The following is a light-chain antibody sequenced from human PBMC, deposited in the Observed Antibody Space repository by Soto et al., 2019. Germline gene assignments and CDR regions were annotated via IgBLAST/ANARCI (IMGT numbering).Light chain of an antibody. CDR2: KAS. Sequence: DIQMTQSPSTLSASVGDRVTITCRASQSISSWLAWYQQKPGKAPKLLIYKASSLESGVPSRFSGSGSGTEFTLTISSLQPDDFAVYYCQQYNTYATFGQGTKVDI. CDR1: QSISSW. J-gene: IGKJ1*01. V-gene: IGKV1-5*03. CDR3: QQYNTYAT.